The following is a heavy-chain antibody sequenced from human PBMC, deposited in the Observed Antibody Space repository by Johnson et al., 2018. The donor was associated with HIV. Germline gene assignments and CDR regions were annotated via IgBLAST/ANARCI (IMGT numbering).Heavy chain of an antibody. CDR2: VGTRATNYAT. J-gene: IGHJ3*02. D-gene: IGHD1-14*01. CDR3: TRWQSSEYVFDI. Sequence: VQLVESGGGLVQPGGSLKLSCAASGFTFSGFNIHWVRQASGKGLEWVGRVGTRATNYATLYTASVKGRFTISRDDSKNTAYLQMNSLKTEDTAVYYWTRWQSSEYVFDIWGQGTMVTVSS. V-gene: IGHV3-73*02. CDR1: GFTFSGFN.